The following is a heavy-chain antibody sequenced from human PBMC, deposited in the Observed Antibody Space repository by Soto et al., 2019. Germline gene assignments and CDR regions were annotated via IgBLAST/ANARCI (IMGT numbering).Heavy chain of an antibody. CDR2: IIPIFGIA. CDR3: ARIYNWGSDY. D-gene: IGHD7-27*01. CDR1: GGTFSSYA. Sequence: ASVKVSCKASGGTFSSYAISWVRQAPGQGLEWMGGIIPIFGIANYAQKFQGRVTITADKSTSTAYMELSSLRSEDTAVYYCARIYNWGSDYWGQGTLVTVSS. J-gene: IGHJ4*02. V-gene: IGHV1-69*10.